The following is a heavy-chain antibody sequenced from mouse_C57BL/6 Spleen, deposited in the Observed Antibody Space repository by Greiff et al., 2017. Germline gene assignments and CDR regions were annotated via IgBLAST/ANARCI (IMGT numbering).Heavy chain of an antibody. D-gene: IGHD4-1*01. V-gene: IGHV1-85*01. CDR1: GYTFTSYD. CDR2: IYPRGGST. Sequence: QVHVKQSGPELVKPGASVKLSCKASGYTFTSYDINWVKQRPGQGLEWIGWIYPRGGSTKYNEQFKGQDTLTVDTSSSTAYMELHSLTSEDSAVYFCARSGSPYYFDYWGQGTTLTVSS. CDR3: ARSGSPYYFDY. J-gene: IGHJ2*01.